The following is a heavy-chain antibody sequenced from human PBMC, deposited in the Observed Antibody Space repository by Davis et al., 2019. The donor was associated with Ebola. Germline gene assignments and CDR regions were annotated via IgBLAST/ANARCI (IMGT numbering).Heavy chain of an antibody. CDR1: GFTFSSYA. J-gene: IGHJ4*02. CDR2: ISYDGSNK. Sequence: GESLKISCAASGFTFSSYAMHWVRQAPGKGLEWVAVISYDGSNKYYADSVKGRFTISRDNSKNTLYLQMNSLRAEDTAVYYCAKDHDYGDGVFDYWGQGTLVTVSS. V-gene: IGHV3-30-3*01. CDR3: AKDHDYGDGVFDY. D-gene: IGHD4-17*01.